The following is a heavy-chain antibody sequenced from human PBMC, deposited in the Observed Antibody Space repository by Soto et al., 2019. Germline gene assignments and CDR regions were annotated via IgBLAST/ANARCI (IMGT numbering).Heavy chain of an antibody. J-gene: IGHJ4*02. CDR2: INHSGST. CDR1: GGSFSGYY. Sequence: SETLSLTCAVYGGSFSGYYWSWIRQPPGKGLEWIGEINHSGSTNYNPSLKSRVTISVDTSKNQFSLKLSSVTAADTAVYYCARGGIAARPFDYWGQGTLVTVSS. CDR3: ARGGIAARPFDY. D-gene: IGHD6-6*01. V-gene: IGHV4-34*01.